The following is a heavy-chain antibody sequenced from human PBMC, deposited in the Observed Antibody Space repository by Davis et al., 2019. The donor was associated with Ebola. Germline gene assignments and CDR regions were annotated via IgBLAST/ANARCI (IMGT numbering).Heavy chain of an antibody. Sequence: PGGSLRLSCAASGFTFSSYAMHWVRQAPGKGLEWVAVISYDGSNKYYADSVKGRFTISRDNSKNTLYLQMNSLRAEDTAVYYCAREGYFCTTTGCYKPFDYWGQGTLVTVSS. D-gene: IGHD2-2*02. CDR1: GFTFSSYA. CDR2: ISYDGSNK. V-gene: IGHV3-30-3*01. CDR3: AREGYFCTTTGCYKPFDY. J-gene: IGHJ4*02.